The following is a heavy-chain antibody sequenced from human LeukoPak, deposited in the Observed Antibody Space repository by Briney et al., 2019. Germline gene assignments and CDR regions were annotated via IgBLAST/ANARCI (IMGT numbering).Heavy chain of an antibody. CDR1: GFSFSLYW. Sequence: GGSLRLSCAASGFSFSLYWMTWVRQAPGKGLEWVAVISYDGSNKYYADSVKGRFTISRDNSKNTLYLQMNSLRAEDTAVYYCARGDTRYCSSTSCYTFDYWGQGTLVTVSS. V-gene: IGHV3-30-3*01. CDR3: ARGDTRYCSSTSCYTFDY. J-gene: IGHJ4*02. D-gene: IGHD2-2*02. CDR2: ISYDGSNK.